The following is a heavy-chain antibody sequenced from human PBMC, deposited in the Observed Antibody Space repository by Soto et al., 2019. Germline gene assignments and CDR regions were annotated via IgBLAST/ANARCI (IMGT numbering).Heavy chain of an antibody. CDR2: TYYKSKWNN. CDR3: TGITWFRGMDV. Sequence: SQTLSLTCVISGDSVSSNSAGWNWIRQSPSRGLEWLGRTYYKSKWNNDHALSVKSRITINPDTSKNQFSLHPYSVTPEDTAVYYCTGITWFRGMDVWGQGTPVTVSS. D-gene: IGHD3-10*01. J-gene: IGHJ6*02. V-gene: IGHV6-1*01. CDR1: GDSVSSNSAG.